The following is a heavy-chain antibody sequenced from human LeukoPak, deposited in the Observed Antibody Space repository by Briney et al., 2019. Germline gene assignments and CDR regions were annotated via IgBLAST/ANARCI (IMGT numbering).Heavy chain of an antibody. Sequence: SESLSLTCSVPGYSLSDGFYWGWIRQPPGKGLEWIGTIYDTGNTYYNPSLESRITISVDTSKNQFSLKLTSVTATDTAVYYCATSGVLYWIQTWGQGTLVTVSS. CDR1: GYSLSDGFY. J-gene: IGHJ5*02. CDR2: IYDTGNT. D-gene: IGHD2-15*01. V-gene: IGHV4-38-2*01. CDR3: ATSGVLYWIQT.